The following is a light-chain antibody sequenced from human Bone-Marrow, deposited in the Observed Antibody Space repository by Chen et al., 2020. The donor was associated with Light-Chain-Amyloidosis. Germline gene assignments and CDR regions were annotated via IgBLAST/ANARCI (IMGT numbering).Light chain of an antibody. Sequence: DIVMTQSPDSLAVSLGERAIINCKSSQSIFYSSTNKNYLAWYQQKAAQPPKRLISWTSTRQSGVPDRFRGSGSGTDFTLTISSLQAEDVAVYFCQQYFAPPLTFGGGTKVEIK. CDR1: QSIFYSSTNKNY. V-gene: IGKV4-1*01. CDR2: WTS. CDR3: QQYFAPPLT. J-gene: IGKJ4*01.